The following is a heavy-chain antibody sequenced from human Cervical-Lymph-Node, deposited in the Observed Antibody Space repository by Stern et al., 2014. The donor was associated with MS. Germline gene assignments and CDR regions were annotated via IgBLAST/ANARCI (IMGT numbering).Heavy chain of an antibody. J-gene: IGHJ6*02. D-gene: IGHD2-2*01. V-gene: IGHV4-59*01. Sequence: QVQLQESGPGLVKPSGTLSLTCTVSGGSISSYYWSWIRQPPGKGLEWIGYIHYSGSTNCNPSLKSRVTISVDTSKTQFSLTLSSVTAADTAVYYCARGVDIVVVPAGSGMDVWGQGTTVTVPS. CDR1: GGSISSYY. CDR3: ARGVDIVVVPAGSGMDV. CDR2: IHYSGST.